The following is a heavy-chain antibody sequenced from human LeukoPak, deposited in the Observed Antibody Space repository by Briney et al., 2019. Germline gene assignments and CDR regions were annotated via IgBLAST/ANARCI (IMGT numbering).Heavy chain of an antibody. Sequence: SETLSLTCAVSGGSISRSNWWSWVRQPPGKGLEWIGYIYYSGSTNYNPSLKSRVTISVDTSKNQFSLKLSSVTAADTAVYYCARDVIAARSFDYWGQGTLVTVSS. CDR1: GGSISRSNW. D-gene: IGHD6-6*01. CDR3: ARDVIAARSFDY. V-gene: IGHV4-4*02. J-gene: IGHJ4*02. CDR2: IYYSGST.